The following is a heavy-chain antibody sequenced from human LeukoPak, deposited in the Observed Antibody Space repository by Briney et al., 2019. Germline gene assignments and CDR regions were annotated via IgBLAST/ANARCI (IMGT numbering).Heavy chain of an antibody. V-gene: IGHV1-18*01. CDR1: GYTFTSYG. J-gene: IGHJ4*02. Sequence: GASVTVSCTASGYTFTSYGISWVRQVPGQGLEWMGWISGYKGNTNYAQKVQGRVTMTTDTSTSTAYMELRSLRSDDTAVYYCARRETYYDILTGYYFDYWGQGTLVTVSS. CDR2: ISGYKGNT. CDR3: ARRETYYDILTGYYFDY. D-gene: IGHD3-9*01.